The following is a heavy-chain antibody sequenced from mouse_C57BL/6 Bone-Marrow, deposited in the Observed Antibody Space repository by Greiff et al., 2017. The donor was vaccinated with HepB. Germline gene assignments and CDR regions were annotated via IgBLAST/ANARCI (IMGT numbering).Heavy chain of an antibody. V-gene: IGHV14-4*01. D-gene: IGHD1-1*01. CDR2: IDPENGDT. CDR1: SFNIKDDY. CDR3: TSYGSSYDWFAY. J-gene: IGHJ3*01. Sequence: EVQLQQSGAELVRPGASVKLSCTASSFNIKDDYMHWVKQRPEQGLEWIGWIDPENGDTEYASKFQGKATITADTSSNTAYLQLSSLTSEDTAVYYGTSYGSSYDWFAYWGQGTLVTVSA.